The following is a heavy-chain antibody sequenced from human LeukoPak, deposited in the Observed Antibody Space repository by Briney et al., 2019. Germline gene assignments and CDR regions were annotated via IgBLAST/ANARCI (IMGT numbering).Heavy chain of an antibody. CDR1: GGSFSGYY. D-gene: IGHD6-19*01. J-gene: IGHJ6*03. V-gene: IGHV4-34*01. CDR3: ARGAAVADTYYYYYMDV. CDR2: IFYSGNT. Sequence: PSETLSLTCAVYGGSFSGYYWSWIRQPPGKGLEWIGSIFYSGNTYYNPSLKSRVTMSVDTSKNQFSLKLSSVTAADTAVYYCARGAAVADTYYYYYMDVWGKGTTVTISS.